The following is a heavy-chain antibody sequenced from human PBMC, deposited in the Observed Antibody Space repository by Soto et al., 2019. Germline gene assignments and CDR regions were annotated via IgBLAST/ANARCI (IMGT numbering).Heavy chain of an antibody. CDR2: IIPIFGTA. CDR3: ARDLNGTTEAGYFQH. V-gene: IGHV1-69*01. CDR1: GGTFSSYA. J-gene: IGHJ1*01. D-gene: IGHD1-7*01. Sequence: QVQLVQSGAEVKKPGSSVKVSCKASGGTFSSYAISWVRQAPGQGLEWMGGIIPIFGTANYAQKFQGRVTINADQSTSTAHMELSSLRSEDTAVYYCARDLNGTTEAGYFQHWGQGTLVIVSS.